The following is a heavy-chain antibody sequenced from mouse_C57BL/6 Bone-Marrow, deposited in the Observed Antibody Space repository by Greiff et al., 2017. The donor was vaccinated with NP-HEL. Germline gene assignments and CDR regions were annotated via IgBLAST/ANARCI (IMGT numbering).Heavy chain of an antibody. CDR1: GFTFSSYA. Sequence: EVQLLESGGGLVKPGGSLKLSCAASGFTFSSYAMSWVRQTPEKRLEWVATISDGGSYTYYPDNVKGRFPISRDNAKNNLYLQMSHLKSEDTAMYYCARDSLWYYFDYWGQGTTLTVSS. CDR3: ARDSLWYYFDY. D-gene: IGHD1-1*02. J-gene: IGHJ2*01. V-gene: IGHV5-4*01. CDR2: ISDGGSYT.